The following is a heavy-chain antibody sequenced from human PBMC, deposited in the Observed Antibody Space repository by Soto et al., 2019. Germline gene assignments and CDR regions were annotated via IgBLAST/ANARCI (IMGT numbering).Heavy chain of an antibody. CDR2: IIPIFGTA. J-gene: IGHJ6*02. CDR3: ARDRGYSSSWYPQFSYYYYGMDV. CDR1: GGTFSSYA. D-gene: IGHD6-13*01. Sequence: ASVKVSCKASGGTFSSYAISWVRQAPGQGLEWMGGIIPIFGTANYAQKFQGRVTITADKSTSTAYTELSSLRSEGTAVYYCARDRGYSSSWYPQFSYYYYGMDVWGQGTTVTVSS. V-gene: IGHV1-69*06.